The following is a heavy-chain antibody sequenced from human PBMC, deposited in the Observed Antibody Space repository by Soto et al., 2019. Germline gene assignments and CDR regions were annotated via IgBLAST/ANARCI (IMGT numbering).Heavy chain of an antibody. V-gene: IGHV3-73*01. CDR3: TRPGTPMVKDYYYALDV. CDR1: GFTFSGSA. CDR2: IRSKANTYAT. D-gene: IGHD5-18*01. Sequence: GGSLRLSCAASGFTFSGSAIHWVRQASGKGLEWVGRIRSKANTYATAYVASVKGRFTISRDDSKNTAYLQMNSLKTEDTAVYYCTRPGTPMVKDYYYALDVWGQGTTVTVSS. J-gene: IGHJ6*02.